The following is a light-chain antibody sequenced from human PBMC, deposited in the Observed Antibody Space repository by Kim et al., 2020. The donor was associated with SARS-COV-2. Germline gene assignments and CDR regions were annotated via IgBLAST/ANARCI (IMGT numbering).Light chain of an antibody. CDR3: QQYSSSPAT. CDR2: GAA. V-gene: IGKV3-20*01. CDR1: QSGSTNH. J-gene: IGKJ1*01. Sequence: SPRDTPTLSSRASQSGSTNHLAGYQQKPGQAPRLLLYGAASRATGIPDRFSGSGSGTDFTLTITRLEPEDFAVYYCQQYSSSPATFGQGTKVDIK.